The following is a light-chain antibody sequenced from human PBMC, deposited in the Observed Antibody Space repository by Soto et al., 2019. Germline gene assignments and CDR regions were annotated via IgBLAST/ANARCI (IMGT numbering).Light chain of an antibody. CDR1: SGHSNYA. J-gene: IGLJ2*01. Sequence: QLVLTQSPSASASLGASVKLTCTLSSGHSNYAIAWHQHQSEKGPRYLMNLNSDGSHSKGDGTPDRFSGSSSGAERYLTISSLQSEDEADYYCQTWGSGIVVFGGGTQLTVL. CDR2: LNSDGSH. V-gene: IGLV4-69*01. CDR3: QTWGSGIVV.